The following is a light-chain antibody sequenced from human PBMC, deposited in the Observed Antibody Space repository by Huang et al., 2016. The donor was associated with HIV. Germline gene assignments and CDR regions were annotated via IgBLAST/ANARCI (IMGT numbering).Light chain of an antibody. CDR1: QSVSSY. CDR3: QQYNNWPPIT. Sequence: EIVMTQSPATLSVSPGERATLSCRASQSVSSYLAWYQHKPGQAPRLLIYGASTRATDIPARFSGSGSGTDFTLTISSLQSEDFAIYYCQQYNNWPPITFGQGTRLEI. V-gene: IGKV3-15*01. CDR2: GAS. J-gene: IGKJ5*01.